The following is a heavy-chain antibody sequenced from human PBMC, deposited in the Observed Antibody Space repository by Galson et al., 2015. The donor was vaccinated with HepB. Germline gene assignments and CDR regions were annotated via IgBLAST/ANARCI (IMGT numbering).Heavy chain of an antibody. J-gene: IGHJ5*02. Sequence: SVKVSCKASGGTFSSYAISWVRQAPGQGLEWMGGIIPIFGTANYAQKFQGRVTITADKSTSTAYMELSSLRSEDTAVYYCARDAHYYDKRSGLGPWGQGTLVTVSS. CDR3: ARDAHYYDKRSGLGP. CDR1: GGTFSSYA. CDR2: IIPIFGTA. V-gene: IGHV1-69*06. D-gene: IGHD3-22*01.